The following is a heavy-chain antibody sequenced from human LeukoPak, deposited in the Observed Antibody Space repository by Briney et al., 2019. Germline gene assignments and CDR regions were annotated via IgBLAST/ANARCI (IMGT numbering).Heavy chain of an antibody. CDR1: W. D-gene: IGHD2-21*02. CDR2: IKQDGSEK. J-gene: IGHJ4*02. CDR3: ARDHTYCGGDCYPYYFDY. Sequence: WMXXVRQAPGXGLXWVANIKQDGSEKYYVDSVKGRFTVSRDNAKSSLYLQMNSPRAEDTAVYYCARDHTYCGGDCYPYYFDYWGQGTLVTVSS. V-gene: IGHV3-7*01.